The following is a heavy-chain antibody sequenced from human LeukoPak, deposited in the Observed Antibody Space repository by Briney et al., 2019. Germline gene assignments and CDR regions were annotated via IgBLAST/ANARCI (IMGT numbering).Heavy chain of an antibody. Sequence: SQTLSLTCIVSGGSINSGGYYWSWIRQHPGKGLEWIGNISYSGSTYYNPSLKSRLTISLDTSENQFSRMLSSVTAADTAVYYCAREGTLGDLIWGQGTMVTVSS. CDR2: ISYSGST. V-gene: IGHV4-31*03. D-gene: IGHD3-16*01. J-gene: IGHJ3*02. CDR1: GGSINSGGYY. CDR3: AREGTLGDLI.